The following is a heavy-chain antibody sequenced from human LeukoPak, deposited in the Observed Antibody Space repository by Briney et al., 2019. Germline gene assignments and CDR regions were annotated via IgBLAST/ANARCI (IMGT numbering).Heavy chain of an antibody. CDR1: GGSISSYY. D-gene: IGHD6-13*01. CDR2: IYYSGST. CDR3: ARSRPGSWSRIDY. V-gene: IGHV4-59*08. J-gene: IGHJ4*02. Sequence: KASETLSLTCTVSGGSISSYYWSWIRQPPGKGLEWIGYIYYSGSTNYNPSLKSRVTISVDTSKNQFSLKLSSVTAADTAVYYCARSRPGSWSRIDYWGQGTLVTVSS.